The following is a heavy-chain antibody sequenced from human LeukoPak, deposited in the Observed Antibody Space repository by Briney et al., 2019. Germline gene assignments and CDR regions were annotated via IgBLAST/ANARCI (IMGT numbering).Heavy chain of an antibody. CDR1: GFTFSSYS. V-gene: IGHV3-21*01. Sequence: GGSLRLSCAASGFTFSSYSMYWVRQAPGKGLEWVSSISSSSSYIYYADSVKGRFTISRDNAKNSLYLQMNSLRAEDTAVYYCARDSSGYDILTGYPLGYWGQGTLVTVSS. CDR3: ARDSSGYDILTGYPLGY. CDR2: ISSSSSYI. J-gene: IGHJ4*02. D-gene: IGHD3-9*01.